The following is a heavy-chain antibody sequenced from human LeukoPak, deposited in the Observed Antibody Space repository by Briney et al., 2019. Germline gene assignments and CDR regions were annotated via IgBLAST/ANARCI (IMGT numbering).Heavy chain of an antibody. V-gene: IGHV3-23*01. J-gene: IGHJ3*01. CDR3: AKAEQWLVYV. CDR2: ISGSGGST. Sequence: GGSLRLSCAASGFTFSSYSMNWVRQAPGKGLEWVSVISGSGGSTYYADSVKGRFTISRDNSKNTLYLQMNSLRAEDTAVYYCAKAEQWLVYVWGQGTMVTVSS. D-gene: IGHD6-19*01. CDR1: GFTFSSYS.